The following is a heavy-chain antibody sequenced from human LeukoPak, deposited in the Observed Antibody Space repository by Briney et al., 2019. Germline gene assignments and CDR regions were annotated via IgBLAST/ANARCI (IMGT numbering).Heavy chain of an antibody. D-gene: IGHD3-9*01. CDR1: GFTFSSYG. Sequence: HPGGSLRLSCAASGFTFSSYGIHWVRQAPGKGLEWVAFIRYDGSNKYYADSVKGRFTISRDNSKNTLYLQMNSLKTEDTAVYYCTTALGYFDWLGDYWGQGTLVTVSS. V-gene: IGHV3-30*02. CDR3: TTALGYFDWLGDY. CDR2: IRYDGSNK. J-gene: IGHJ4*02.